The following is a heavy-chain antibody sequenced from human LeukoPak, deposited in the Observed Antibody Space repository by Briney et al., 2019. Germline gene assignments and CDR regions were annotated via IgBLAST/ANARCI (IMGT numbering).Heavy chain of an antibody. CDR3: ARDCDRSGYYCY. Sequence: ASVKVSSTASGYTFTILGISWVRQAPGQGLEWMGWISGDNGNTYYAQKLQGRVTLTTDTSTSAAYMELRSLRSDDTAVYYCARDCDRSGYYCYWGQGTQVTVSS. D-gene: IGHD3-22*01. CDR1: GYTFTILG. J-gene: IGHJ4*02. V-gene: IGHV1-18*01. CDR2: ISGDNGNT.